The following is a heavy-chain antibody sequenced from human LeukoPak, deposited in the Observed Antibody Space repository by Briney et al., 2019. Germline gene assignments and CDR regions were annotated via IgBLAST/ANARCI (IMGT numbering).Heavy chain of an antibody. CDR1: GGSFGGYY. D-gene: IGHD3-10*01. CDR2: INHSGST. Sequence: SETLSLTCAVYGGSFGGYYWSWIRQPPGKGLEWIGEINHSGSTNYNPSLKSRVTISVDTSKNQFSLKLSSVTAADTAVYYCASRRSLNYSIARRAFDIWGQGTMVTVSS. CDR3: ASRRSLNYSIARRAFDI. J-gene: IGHJ3*02. V-gene: IGHV4-34*01.